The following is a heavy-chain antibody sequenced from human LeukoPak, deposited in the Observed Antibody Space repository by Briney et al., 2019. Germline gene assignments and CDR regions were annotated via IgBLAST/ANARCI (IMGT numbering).Heavy chain of an antibody. J-gene: IGHJ4*02. CDR1: GFIFSTYA. CDR2: ISDSGGST. Sequence: PGGSLRLSCAASGFIFSTYAMNWVRQAPGKGLEWVSGISDSGGSTYYADSVKGRFTISRDNSKNTLYLQMNSLRAEDTAVYYCAKLYGSGTSTNFFDYWGQGTLVTVSS. CDR3: AKLYGSGTSTNFFDY. D-gene: IGHD3-10*01. V-gene: IGHV3-23*01.